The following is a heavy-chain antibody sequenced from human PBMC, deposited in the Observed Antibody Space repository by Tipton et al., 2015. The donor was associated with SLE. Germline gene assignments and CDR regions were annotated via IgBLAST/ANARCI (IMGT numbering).Heavy chain of an antibody. J-gene: IGHJ3*02. D-gene: IGHD7-27*01. CDR2: IYTSGST. V-gene: IGHV4-61*09. CDR3: ARDMGIDAFDI. CDR1: GGSISSGSYY. Sequence: TLSLTCTVSGGSISSGSYYWCWIRQPAGKGLEWIGHIYTSGSTNYNTSLKSRVTISVETAKNQLSLKLSSVTAADTAVYYCARDMGIDAFDIWGQGTMVTVSS.